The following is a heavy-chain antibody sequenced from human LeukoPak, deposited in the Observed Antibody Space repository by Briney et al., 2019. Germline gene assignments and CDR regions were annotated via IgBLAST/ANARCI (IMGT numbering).Heavy chain of an antibody. CDR2: IWYDGSNK. CDR1: GFTFNNYG. V-gene: IGHV3-33*08. Sequence: PGGSLRLSCAASGFTFNNYGMPWVRQAPGKGLEWVAVIWYDGSNKYYADSVKGRFTISRDNSKNTLYLQMNSLRAEDTAVYYCARTPEYSSSPYYFDYWGQGTLVTVSS. D-gene: IGHD6-13*01. CDR3: ARTPEYSSSPYYFDY. J-gene: IGHJ4*02.